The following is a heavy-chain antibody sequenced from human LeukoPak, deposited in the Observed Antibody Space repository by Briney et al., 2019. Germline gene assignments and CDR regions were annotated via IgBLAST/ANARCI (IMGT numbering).Heavy chain of an antibody. CDR3: ARVPLDY. Sequence: GESLKISCKGSGYSFTSYDINWVRQAAGQGLEWMGWMNPNSGDAGYAEKFQGRVTMTRNTSISTAYMELSSLRSEDTAVYYCARVPLDYWGQGTLVTVSS. CDR2: MNPNSGDA. V-gene: IGHV1-8*01. J-gene: IGHJ4*02. CDR1: GYSFTSYD.